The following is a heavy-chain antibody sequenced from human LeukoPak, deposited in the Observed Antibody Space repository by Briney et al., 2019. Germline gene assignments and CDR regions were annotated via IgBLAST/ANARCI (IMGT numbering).Heavy chain of an antibody. D-gene: IGHD1-26*01. J-gene: IGHJ4*02. CDR2: INPNSGGT. CDR1: GYTFTDYY. CDR3: AREGYSGSYSSY. V-gene: IGHV1-2*02. Sequence: ASVKVSCKASGYTFTDYYMHWVRQAPGQGLEWMGWINPNSGGTNYAQKFQGRVTMTRDTSISTAYMELSRLRSDDTAVYYCAREGYSGSYSSYWGQGTLVTVSS.